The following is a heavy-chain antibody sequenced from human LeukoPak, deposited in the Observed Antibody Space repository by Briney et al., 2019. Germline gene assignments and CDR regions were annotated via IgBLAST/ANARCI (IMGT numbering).Heavy chain of an antibody. Sequence: ASVKVSCKASGYTFTSYYMHWVRQAPGQGLEWMGGIIPIFGTANYAQKFQGRVTITADKSTSTAYMELSSLRSEDTAVYYCARSVWFGENDAFDIWGQGTMVTVSS. D-gene: IGHD3-10*01. CDR1: GYTFTSYY. V-gene: IGHV1-69*06. J-gene: IGHJ3*02. CDR3: ARSVWFGENDAFDI. CDR2: IIPIFGTA.